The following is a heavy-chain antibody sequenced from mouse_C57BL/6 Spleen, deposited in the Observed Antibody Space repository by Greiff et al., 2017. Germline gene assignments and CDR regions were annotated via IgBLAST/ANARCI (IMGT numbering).Heavy chain of an antibody. CDR2: INPYNGGT. V-gene: IGHV1-19*01. D-gene: IGHD2-5*01. CDR3: ASRDSNYAWFAY. Sequence: VQLQQSGPVLVKPGASVKMSCKASGYTFTDYYMNWVKQSHGKSLEWIGVINPYNGGTSYNQKFKGKATLTVDKSSSTAYMELNSLTSEDSAVYYCASRDSNYAWFAYWGQGTLVTVSA. J-gene: IGHJ3*01. CDR1: GYTFTDYY.